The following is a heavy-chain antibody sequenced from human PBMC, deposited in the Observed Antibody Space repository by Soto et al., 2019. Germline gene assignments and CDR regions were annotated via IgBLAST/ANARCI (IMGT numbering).Heavy chain of an antibody. D-gene: IGHD2-15*01. Sequence: GGSLILSCAASGFTFSSYAMSWVRQAPGKGLEWVSAISGSGGSTYYADSVKGQFTISRDNSKNTLYLQMNSLRAEDTAVYYCAKECDVVTATDNWFDPWGQGTMVTV. V-gene: IGHV3-23*01. CDR3: AKECDVVTATDNWFDP. CDR2: ISGSGGST. CDR1: GFTFSSYA. J-gene: IGHJ5*02.